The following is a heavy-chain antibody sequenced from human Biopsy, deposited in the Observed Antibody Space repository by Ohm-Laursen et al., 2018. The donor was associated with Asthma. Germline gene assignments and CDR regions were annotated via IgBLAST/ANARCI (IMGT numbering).Heavy chain of an antibody. J-gene: IGHJ3*02. V-gene: IGHV2-5*02. CDR2: IYWDDDK. CDR3: AHRLCIGGACYDAFDI. D-gene: IGHD2-8*02. CDR1: GFSLTTTGVG. Sequence: TQTLTLTRTFSGFSLTTTGVGVAWIRQPPGKALEWLARIYWDDDKRYSSSLKSRLTITKDTSKNQVVLTMTNMDPVDTAAYYCAHRLCIGGACYDAFDIWGQGTMVTVSS.